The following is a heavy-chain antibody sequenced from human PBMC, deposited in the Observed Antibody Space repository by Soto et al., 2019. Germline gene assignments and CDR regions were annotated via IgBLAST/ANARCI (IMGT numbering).Heavy chain of an antibody. CDR2: INAGHGTT. J-gene: IGHJ4*02. CDR3: ARSPYSGYYYGPYDY. CDR1: GYTFTHYA. D-gene: IGHD3-22*01. V-gene: IGHV1-3*01. Sequence: ASVKVSCKTSGYTFTHYAIHWVRQAPGQSLERMGWINAGHGTTQYSPKFQGRASITRDTSATTASMELNNLRSEDTAVYFCARSPYSGYYYGPYDYWGQGTLVTVSS.